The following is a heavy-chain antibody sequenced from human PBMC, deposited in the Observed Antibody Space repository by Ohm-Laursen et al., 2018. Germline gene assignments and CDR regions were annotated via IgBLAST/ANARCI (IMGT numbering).Heavy chain of an antibody. V-gene: IGHV3-9*01. Sequence: SLRLSCSASGFTFDDYAMHWVRQAPGKGLAWVSGITWNSGNIGYADSVKGRFTISRDNAKNSLYLQMNSLRAEDTALYYCAKDIVSYDNGHGMDVWGQGTTVTVSS. CDR2: ITWNSGNI. CDR1: GFTFDDYA. J-gene: IGHJ6*02. CDR3: AKDIVSYDNGHGMDV. D-gene: IGHD3-22*01.